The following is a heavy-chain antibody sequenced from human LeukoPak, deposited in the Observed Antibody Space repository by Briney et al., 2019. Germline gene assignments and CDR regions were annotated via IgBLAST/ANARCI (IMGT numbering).Heavy chain of an antibody. Sequence: ASVKVSCKASGGTFSSYAISWVRQAPGQGLEWMGWINTNTGNPTYAQGFTGRFVFSLDTSVSTAYLQISSLKAEDTAVYYCARESLSRAWQVAGWQNDAFDIWGQGTMVTVSS. CDR3: ARESLSRAWQVAGWQNDAFDI. D-gene: IGHD6-19*01. CDR2: INTNTGNP. J-gene: IGHJ3*02. CDR1: GGTFSSYA. V-gene: IGHV7-4-1*02.